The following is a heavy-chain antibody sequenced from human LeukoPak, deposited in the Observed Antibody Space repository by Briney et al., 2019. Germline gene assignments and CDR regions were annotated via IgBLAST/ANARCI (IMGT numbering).Heavy chain of an antibody. V-gene: IGHV4-39*01. CDR2: IYYSGST. CDR3: ARHERGGSGSYYYYMDV. D-gene: IGHD3-10*01. J-gene: IGHJ6*03. Sequence: SETLSLTCTVSGGSISSSSYYWRWIRQPPGKGLEWIGSIYYSGSTYYNPSLKSRVTISVDTSKNQFSLKLSSVTAADTAVYYCARHERGGSGSYYYYMDVWGKGTTVTVSS. CDR1: GGSISSSSYY.